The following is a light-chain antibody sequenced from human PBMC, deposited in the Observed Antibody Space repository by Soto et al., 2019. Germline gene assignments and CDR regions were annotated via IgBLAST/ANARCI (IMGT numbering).Light chain of an antibody. Sequence: DIQMTQSPSTLSAPVGDRVTITCRASQSFGRWLAWYQQKPGKAPELLIYKTSTLERGVPSRFSGSGSGTEFTLTISSLQPDDFATYYCQEYKTGPGYNFGQGTRLEIK. J-gene: IGKJ2*01. CDR1: QSFGRW. CDR3: QEYKTGPGYN. CDR2: KTS. V-gene: IGKV1-5*03.